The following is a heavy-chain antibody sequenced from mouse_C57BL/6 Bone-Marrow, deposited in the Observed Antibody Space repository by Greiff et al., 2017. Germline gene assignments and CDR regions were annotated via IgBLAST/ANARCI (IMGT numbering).Heavy chain of an antibody. CDR2: IWSGGST. J-gene: IGHJ1*03. CDR3: ASPLRQYFDV. D-gene: IGHD1-2*01. Sequence: VQLQQSGPGLVQPSQSLSITCTVSGFSLTSYGVHWVRQSPGKGLEWLGVIWSGGSTDYNAAFISRLSISKDNSKSQVFFKMNSLQADDTAIYYCASPLRQYFDVWGTGTTVTVSS. CDR1: GFSLTSYG. V-gene: IGHV2-2*01.